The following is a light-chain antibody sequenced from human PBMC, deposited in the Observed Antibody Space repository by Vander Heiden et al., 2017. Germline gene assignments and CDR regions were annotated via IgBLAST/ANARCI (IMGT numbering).Light chain of an antibody. Sequence: PAATGDRVIISCRASQGISSYLAWYQQKPGKAPKLLIYAASTLQSGVPSRFSGSGSGTDFTLTISCLQAEDFATYYCQQYYSYPRTFGQGTKVEIK. J-gene: IGKJ1*01. CDR3: QQYYSYPRT. CDR2: AAS. V-gene: IGKV1-8*01. CDR1: QGISSY.